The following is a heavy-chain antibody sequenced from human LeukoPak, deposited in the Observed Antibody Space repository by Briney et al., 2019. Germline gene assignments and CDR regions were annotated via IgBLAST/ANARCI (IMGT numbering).Heavy chain of an antibody. J-gene: IGHJ4*02. CDR3: ARGLGEQWLEGFFDY. D-gene: IGHD6-19*01. V-gene: IGHV7-4-1*02. CDR2: INTNTGNP. Sequence: ASVKVSCKASGYTFTSYAMNWVRQAPGQGLEWMGWINTNTGNPTYAQGFTGRFVFSLDTSVCTAYLQISSLKAEDTAVYYCARGLGEQWLEGFFDYWGQGTLVTVSS. CDR1: GYTFTSYA.